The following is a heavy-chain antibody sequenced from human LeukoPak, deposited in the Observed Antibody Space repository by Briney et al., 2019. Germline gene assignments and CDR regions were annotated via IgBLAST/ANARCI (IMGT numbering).Heavy chain of an antibody. CDR2: ISGSGGST. D-gene: IGHD3-22*01. V-gene: IGHV3-23*01. CDR1: GFTFSSYA. Sequence: GGSLGLSCAASGFTFSSYAMSWVRQAPGKGLEWVSAISGSGGSTYYADSVKGRFTISRDNSKNTLYLQMNSLRAEDTAVYYCARRYDSSGGDFDYWGQGTLVTVSS. CDR3: ARRYDSSGGDFDY. J-gene: IGHJ4*02.